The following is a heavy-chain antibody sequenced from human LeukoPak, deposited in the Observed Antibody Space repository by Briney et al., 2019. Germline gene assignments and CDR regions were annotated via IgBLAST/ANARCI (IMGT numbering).Heavy chain of an antibody. CDR1: GYTFTSYG. CDR2: IGAYNGNT. CDR3: ARVGSGRLRYFDWLYDAPTDSDY. Sequence: ASVKVSCKASGYTFTSYGISWVRQAPGQGLEWMGWIGAYNGNTNYAQKLQGRVTMTTDTSTSTAYMELRSLRSDDTAVYYCARVGSGRLRYFDWLYDAPTDSDYWGQGTLVTVSS. D-gene: IGHD3-9*01. V-gene: IGHV1-18*01. J-gene: IGHJ4*02.